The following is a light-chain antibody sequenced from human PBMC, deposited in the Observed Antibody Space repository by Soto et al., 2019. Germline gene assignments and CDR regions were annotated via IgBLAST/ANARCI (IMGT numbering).Light chain of an antibody. CDR2: SNS. J-gene: IGLJ3*02. Sequence: QSVLTQPPSASGTPGQRVTISCSGSSSNIGSNYVSWYQQLPGTAPKLLIYSNSRRPSGVPDRFSGSKSATSASLAISGLRSEDEADYYCAAWDDSLSGRVFGGGTKLTVL. CDR3: AAWDDSLSGRV. V-gene: IGLV1-47*02. CDR1: SSNIGSNY.